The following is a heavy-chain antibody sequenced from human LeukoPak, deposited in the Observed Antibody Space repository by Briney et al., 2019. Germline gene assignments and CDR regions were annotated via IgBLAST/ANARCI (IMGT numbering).Heavy chain of an antibody. Sequence: PGGSLRLSCAASGFTFSSYWMSWVRQAPGKGLEWVANIKQDGSEKYYVDSVKGRFTISRDNAKNSLYLQMNSLRAEDTAVYYCAREGLRLGALSLYIDSWGQGTLVTVSS. CDR3: AREGLRLGALSLYIDS. J-gene: IGHJ4*02. CDR1: GFTFSSYW. D-gene: IGHD3-16*02. V-gene: IGHV3-7*01. CDR2: IKQDGSEK.